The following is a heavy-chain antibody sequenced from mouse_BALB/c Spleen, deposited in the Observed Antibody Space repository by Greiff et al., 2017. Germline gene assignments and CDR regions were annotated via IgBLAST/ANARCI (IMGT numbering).Heavy chain of an antibody. CDR3: ASSGYAMDY. V-gene: IGHV5-17*02. Sequence: EVKVVESGGGLVQPGGSRKLSCAASGFTFSSFGMHWVRQAPEKGLEWVAYISSGSSTIYYADTVKGRFTISRDNPKNTLFLQMTSLRSEDTAMYYCASSGYAMDYWGQGTSVTVSS. D-gene: IGHD3-1*01. CDR1: GFTFSSFG. J-gene: IGHJ4*01. CDR2: ISSGSSTI.